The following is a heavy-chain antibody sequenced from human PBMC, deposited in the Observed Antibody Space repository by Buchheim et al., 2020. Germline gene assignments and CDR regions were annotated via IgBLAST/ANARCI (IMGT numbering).Heavy chain of an antibody. Sequence: EVRLLESGGGLVQPGGSLRLSCAASGFTFSSYPMTWVRQAPGKGLEWVSVISGSDGRTYYADSVKGRFTISRDNSKNSLYLQMNSLRAEDTAVYYCATNPLGMRELLLGYFDYWGQGTL. D-gene: IGHD1-26*01. CDR3: ATNPLGMRELLLGYFDY. J-gene: IGHJ4*02. V-gene: IGHV3-23*01. CDR2: ISGSDGRT. CDR1: GFTFSSYP.